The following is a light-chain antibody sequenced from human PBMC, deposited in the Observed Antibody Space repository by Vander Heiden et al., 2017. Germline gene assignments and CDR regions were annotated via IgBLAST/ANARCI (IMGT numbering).Light chain of an antibody. CDR2: KAS. J-gene: IGKJ1*01. V-gene: IGKV1-5*03. Sequence: DVQMTQSPPTLSAAVGDRVTITCRASQSISSWLAWYQQKPGKAPKLLIYKASTVHSGVPSRFSGSGSGTEFTLTISSLQPDDFATYYCQQYNNYRTFGQGTKVEIK. CDR3: QQYNNYRT. CDR1: QSISSW.